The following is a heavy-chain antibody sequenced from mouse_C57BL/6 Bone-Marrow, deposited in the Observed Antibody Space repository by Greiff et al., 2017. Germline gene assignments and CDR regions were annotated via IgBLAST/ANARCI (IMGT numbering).Heavy chain of an antibody. CDR1: GYTFTEYT. V-gene: IGHV1-62-2*01. CDR2: FYPGSGSI. CDR3: ARHEEAYDYGPNYYAMDY. Sequence: QVQLQQSGAELVKPGASVKLSCKASGYTFTEYTIHWVKQRSGQGLEWIGWFYPGSGSIKYNEKFKDKATLTADKSSSTVYMELSRLTSEDSAVYFCARHEEAYDYGPNYYAMDYWGQGTSVTVSS. J-gene: IGHJ4*01. D-gene: IGHD2-4*01.